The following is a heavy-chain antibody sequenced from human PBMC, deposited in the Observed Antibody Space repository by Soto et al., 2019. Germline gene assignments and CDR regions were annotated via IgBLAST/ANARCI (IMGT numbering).Heavy chain of an antibody. CDR3: ALVKRFLERLSHGDHAY. Sequence: SVKVSCKASGGTFSSYAISWVRQAPGQGLEWMGGIIPIFGTANYAQKFQGRVTITADESTSTAYMELSSLRSEDTAVYYCALVKRFLERLSHGDHAYWGQGTLVTVSS. D-gene: IGHD3-3*01. CDR2: IIPIFGTA. J-gene: IGHJ4*02. V-gene: IGHV1-69*13. CDR1: GGTFSSYA.